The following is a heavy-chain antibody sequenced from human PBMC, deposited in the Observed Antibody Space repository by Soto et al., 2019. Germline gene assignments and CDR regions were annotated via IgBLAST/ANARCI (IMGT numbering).Heavy chain of an antibody. V-gene: IGHV3-9*01. Sequence: PGGSLRLSCAASGFTFSSYWMSWVRQAPGKGLELVSGISWNSGSIGYADSVKGRFTIARDNAKNSLYLQMNSLRAEDTALYYCAKDIVLMVYAPRAFYSMDVWGQGTTVTVS. CDR3: AKDIVLMVYAPRAFYSMDV. CDR1: GFTFSSYW. CDR2: ISWNSGSI. D-gene: IGHD2-8*01. J-gene: IGHJ6*02.